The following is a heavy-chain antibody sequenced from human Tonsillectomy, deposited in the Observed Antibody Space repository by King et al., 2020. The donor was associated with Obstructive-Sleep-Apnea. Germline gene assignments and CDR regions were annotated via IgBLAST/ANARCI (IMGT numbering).Heavy chain of an antibody. CDR2: IYYSGRT. D-gene: IGHD2-21*02. Sequence: QLQESGPGLVKPSETLSLTCTVSSASISSSFYYWAWIRQPPGKGLEWIGSIYYSGRTYYNPSLKSRVTISVDTSNNQFSLKLNSVTAADTALYYCARGNCGGDCYPNYNYGLDVWGQGTTVTVSS. CDR3: ARGNCGGDCYPNYNYGLDV. J-gene: IGHJ6*02. V-gene: IGHV4-39*07. CDR1: SASISSSFYY.